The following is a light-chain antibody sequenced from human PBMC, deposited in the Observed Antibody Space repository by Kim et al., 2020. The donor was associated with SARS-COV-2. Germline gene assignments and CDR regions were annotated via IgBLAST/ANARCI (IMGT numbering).Light chain of an antibody. CDR2: GNT. V-gene: IGLV1-40*01. Sequence: QPVLTQPPSVSGAPGETVTISCTGSSSNIGTVYDVHWYQHLPGIAPKLLIFGNTNRPSGVPDRFSGSKSGTSASLAITGLQAEDEADYYCQSFDSSLSTYVFGSGTQLTVL. CDR3: QSFDSSLSTYV. CDR1: SSNIGTVYD. J-gene: IGLJ1*01.